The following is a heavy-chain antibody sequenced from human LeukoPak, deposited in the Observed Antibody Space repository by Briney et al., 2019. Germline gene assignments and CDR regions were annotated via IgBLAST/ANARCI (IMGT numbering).Heavy chain of an antibody. D-gene: IGHD2/OR15-2a*01. CDR1: GFSISSSA. Sequence: GGSLRLSCAASGFSISSSAMNWVRQAPGKGLEWVSSINNVASHIYYAGSVRDRFTISRDNAKNSVYLQMNSLRAEDTAVYYCTRDATYYLRYGYFDYWGQGTLVTVSS. V-gene: IGHV3-21*01. CDR2: INNVASHI. J-gene: IGHJ4*02. CDR3: TRDATYYLRYGYFDY.